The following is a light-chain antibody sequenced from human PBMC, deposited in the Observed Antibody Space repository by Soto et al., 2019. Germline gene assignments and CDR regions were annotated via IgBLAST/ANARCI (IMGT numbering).Light chain of an antibody. CDR3: QQYNDWPPFT. V-gene: IGKV3-15*01. Sequence: EIVMSQSPATLSVSPGARVTFSCRASQSVTTNLAWYQQKPGQAPRLLIYGASIRATAIPARFSGSGSGTEFTLTNTSLQSEDFAVYYCQQYNDWPPFTFGQGTKLEIK. CDR1: QSVTTN. CDR2: GAS. J-gene: IGKJ2*01.